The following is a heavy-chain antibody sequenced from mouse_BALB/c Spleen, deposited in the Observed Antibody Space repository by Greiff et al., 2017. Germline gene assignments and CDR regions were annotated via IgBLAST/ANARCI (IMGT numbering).Heavy chain of an antibody. CDR3: ARGDYYGPWFAY. J-gene: IGHJ3*01. CDR2: ISYSGST. V-gene: IGHV3-2*02. D-gene: IGHD1-2*01. Sequence: EVMLVESGPGLVKPSQSLSLTCTVTGYSITSDYAWNWIRQFPGNKLEWMGYISYSGSTSYNPSLKSRISITRDTSKNQFFLQLNSVTTEDTATYYCARGDYYGPWFAYWGQGTLVTVSA. CDR1: GYSITSDYA.